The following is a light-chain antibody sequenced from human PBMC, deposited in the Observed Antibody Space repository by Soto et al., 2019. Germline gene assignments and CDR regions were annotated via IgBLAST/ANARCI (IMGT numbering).Light chain of an antibody. V-gene: IGLV1-51*01. CDR1: SSNIGGNS. J-gene: IGLJ2*01. CDR3: DSWDNSLSVVL. Sequence: QAVVTQPPSVSAAPGQKVTISCSGSSSNIGGNSVSWYQQLPGTAPKLLIYDDDKRPSGIPDRFSGSTSGTSATLAIAGLQTGDEADYYCDSWDNSLSVVLFGGGTKLTVL. CDR2: DDD.